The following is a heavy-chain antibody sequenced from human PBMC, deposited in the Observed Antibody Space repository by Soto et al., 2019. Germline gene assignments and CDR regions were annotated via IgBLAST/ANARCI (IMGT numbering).Heavy chain of an antibody. CDR3: ARVGTYYYGSGSYFHAFDI. Sequence: ASVKVSCKASGYTFTGYYMHWVRQAPGQGLEWMGWINPNSGGTNYAQKFQGRVTMTRDTSISTAYMELSRLRSDDTAVYYCARVGTYYYGSGSYFHAFDIWGQGXMVTV. CDR1: GYTFTGYY. CDR2: INPNSGGT. D-gene: IGHD3-10*01. J-gene: IGHJ3*02. V-gene: IGHV1-2*02.